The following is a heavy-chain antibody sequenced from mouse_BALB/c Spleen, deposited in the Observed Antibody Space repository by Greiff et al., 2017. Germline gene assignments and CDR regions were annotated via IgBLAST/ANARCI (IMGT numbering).Heavy chain of an antibody. Sequence: EVKLMESGPGLVKPSQSLSLTCTVTGYSITSDYAWNWIRQFPGNILEWMGYISYSGSTSYNPSLKSRISITRDTSKNQFFLQLNSVTTEDTATYYCARNYYGSSYAMDYWGQGTSVTVSS. V-gene: IGHV3-2*02. J-gene: IGHJ4*01. CDR1: GYSITSDYA. D-gene: IGHD1-1*01. CDR2: ISYSGST. CDR3: ARNYYGSSYAMDY.